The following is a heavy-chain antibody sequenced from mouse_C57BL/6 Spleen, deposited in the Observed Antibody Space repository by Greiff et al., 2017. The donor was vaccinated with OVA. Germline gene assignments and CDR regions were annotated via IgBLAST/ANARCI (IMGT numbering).Heavy chain of an antibody. CDR3: TREGDYYGSSYAFDY. CDR2: IDPETGGT. CDR1: GYTFTDYE. Sequence: QVQLQQSGAELVRPGASVTLSCKASGYTFTDYEMHWVKQTPVHGLEWIGAIDPETGGTAYNQKFKGKAILTADKSSSTAYMELRSLTSEDSAVYYCTREGDYYGSSYAFDYWGQGTTLTVSS. V-gene: IGHV1-15*01. J-gene: IGHJ2*01. D-gene: IGHD1-1*01.